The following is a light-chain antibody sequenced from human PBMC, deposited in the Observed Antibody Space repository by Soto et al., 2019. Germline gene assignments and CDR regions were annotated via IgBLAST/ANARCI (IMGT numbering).Light chain of an antibody. J-gene: IGKJ1*01. V-gene: IGKV3-20*01. CDR2: GTS. CDR1: QSVSSNH. CDR3: QHYGSSPRT. Sequence: EIVLRQSPATLSLSPGEAAIFSCRASQSVSSNHLAWYQQKPGQAPRLLIYGTSSRATGIPDRFSGSGSGTDFTLTISRLEPEDFALYYCQHYGSSPRTFGQGTKVDI.